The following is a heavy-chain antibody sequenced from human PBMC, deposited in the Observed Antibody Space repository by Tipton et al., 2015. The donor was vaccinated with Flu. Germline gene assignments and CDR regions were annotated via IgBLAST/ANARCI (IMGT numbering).Heavy chain of an antibody. CDR2: ISSGGNTI. D-gene: IGHD7-27*01. Sequence: SLRLSCAASGFTFSSYEMNWVRQAPGKGLEWLSYISSGGNTISYADSVRGRFTISRDNTKKSLYLQLNSLRAEDTANYYCATLTGDDYWGQGIMVTVSS. CDR3: ATLTGDDY. V-gene: IGHV3-48*03. CDR1: GFTFSSYE. J-gene: IGHJ4*02.